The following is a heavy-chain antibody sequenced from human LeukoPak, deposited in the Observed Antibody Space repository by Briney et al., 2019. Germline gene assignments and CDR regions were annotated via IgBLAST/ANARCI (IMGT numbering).Heavy chain of an antibody. V-gene: IGHV3-7*01. D-gene: IGHD1-1*01. CDR3: ARDRLLEDRHYYSYYYMDV. J-gene: IGHJ6*03. Sequence: GGSLRLSCAASGFTFSTYWMNWVRQAPGKGLEWVANIKQDGSEKYYVDSVKGRFTISRDNAKNSLYLQMNSLRAEDTAVYYCARDRLLEDRHYYSYYYMDVWGKGTTVTVSS. CDR1: GFTFSTYW. CDR2: IKQDGSEK.